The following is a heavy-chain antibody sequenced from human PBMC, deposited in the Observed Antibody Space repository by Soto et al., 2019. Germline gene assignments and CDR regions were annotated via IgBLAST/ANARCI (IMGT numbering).Heavy chain of an antibody. Sequence: ASVKVSCKASGYTFTSYGISWVRQAPGQGLEWMGWISAYNGNTNYAQKLQGRVTMTTDTSTSTAYMELRSLRSDDTAVYYCASGRRRYYGSGSYYYMDVWGKGTTVTVSS. D-gene: IGHD3-10*01. CDR1: GYTFTSYG. V-gene: IGHV1-18*01. CDR2: ISAYNGNT. J-gene: IGHJ6*03. CDR3: ASGRRRYYGSGSYYYMDV.